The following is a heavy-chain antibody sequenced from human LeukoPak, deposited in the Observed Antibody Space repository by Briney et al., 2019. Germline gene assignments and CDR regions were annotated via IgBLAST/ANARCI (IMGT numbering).Heavy chain of an antibody. CDR2: IYHSGST. D-gene: IGHD2-2*01. Sequence: SETLSLTCAVSGYSISSGYYWGRIRQPPGQGLEWIGSIYHSGSTYYNPSLKSRVTISVDTSKNQFSLKLSSVTAADTAVYYCARVVPAAPFDYWGQGTLVTVSS. CDR1: GYSISSGYY. CDR3: ARVVPAAPFDY. J-gene: IGHJ4*02. V-gene: IGHV4-38-2*01.